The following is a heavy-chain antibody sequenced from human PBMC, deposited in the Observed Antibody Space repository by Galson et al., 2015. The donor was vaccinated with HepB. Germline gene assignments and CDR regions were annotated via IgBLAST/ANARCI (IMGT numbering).Heavy chain of an antibody. Sequence: ETLSLTCVVYGGSFSDYYWNWIRQTPGKGLEWIGEINHGRNTRYNPSLKSRVTISVDTSKNQFSLNLTSVTAADTAVYYCARGVPIVSFGESSHLRSPPRFDPWGQGTLVTVSS. CDR2: INHGRNT. V-gene: IGHV4-34*01. J-gene: IGHJ5*02. CDR3: ARGVPIVSFGESSHLRSPPRFDP. CDR1: GGSFSDYY. D-gene: IGHD3-10*01.